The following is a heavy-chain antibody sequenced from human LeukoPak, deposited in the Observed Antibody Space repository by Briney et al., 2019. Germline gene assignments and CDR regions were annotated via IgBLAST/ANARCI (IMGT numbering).Heavy chain of an antibody. CDR3: ARLPRVHFDS. CDR2: INPNRGGT. V-gene: IGHV1-2*02. CDR1: GYTLIGYH. D-gene: IGHD2-8*01. Sequence: GASVKVSCKASGYTLIGYHIHWVRQAPGQGLEWMGWINPNRGGTNLAQKFQGRVIMTRDTSISTAYMEVTRLRSDDTAIYYCARLPRVHFDSWGQGTLVTVSS. J-gene: IGHJ4*02.